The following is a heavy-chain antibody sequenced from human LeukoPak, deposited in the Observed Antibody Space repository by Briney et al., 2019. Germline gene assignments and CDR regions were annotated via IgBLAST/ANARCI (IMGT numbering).Heavy chain of an antibody. J-gene: IGHJ4*02. V-gene: IGHV4-38-2*02. CDR1: GYSISSGYY. CDR3: ARGIAAAYRVWYY. CDR2: IYHSGST. D-gene: IGHD6-13*01. Sequence: PSETLSLTCTVSGYSISSGYYWGWIRQPPGKGLEWIGSIYHSGSTYYNPSLKSRVTISVDTSKNQFSLKLSSVTAADTAVYYCARGIAAAYRVWYYWGQGTLVTVSS.